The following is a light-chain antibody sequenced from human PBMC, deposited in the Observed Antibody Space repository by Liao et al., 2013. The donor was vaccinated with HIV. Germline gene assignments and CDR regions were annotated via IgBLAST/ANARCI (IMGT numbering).Light chain of an antibody. CDR2: EDT. J-gene: IGLJ1*01. Sequence: SYELTQPPSVSVAPGKTARITCGGNNIGSKSVHWYQQKPGQSPVLVIYEDTKRPSGIPGRFSGSNSENTATLTISGTQPMDEADYYCQTWDSSTDYVFGTGTKVTVL. CDR3: QTWDSSTDYV. CDR1: NIGSKS. V-gene: IGLV3-21*01.